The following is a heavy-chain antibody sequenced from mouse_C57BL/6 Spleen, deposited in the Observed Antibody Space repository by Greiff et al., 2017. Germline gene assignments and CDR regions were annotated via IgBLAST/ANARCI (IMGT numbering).Heavy chain of an antibody. Sequence: EVKLMESGPGLVKPSQSLSLTCSVTGYSITSGYYWNWIRQFPGNKLEWMGYISYDGSNNYNPSLKNRISITRDTSKNQFFLKLNSVTTEDTATYYCARNYGSFYWYFDVWGTGTTVTVSS. CDR1: GYSITSGYY. D-gene: IGHD1-1*01. CDR3: ARNYGSFYWYFDV. CDR2: ISYDGSN. J-gene: IGHJ1*03. V-gene: IGHV3-6*01.